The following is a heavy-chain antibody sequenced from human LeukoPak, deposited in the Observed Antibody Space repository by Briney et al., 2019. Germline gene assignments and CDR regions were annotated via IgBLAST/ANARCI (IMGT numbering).Heavy chain of an antibody. CDR2: IMQDGSEK. Sequence: AGAPTLFSAASGFTSCNDWMRWVPEAPGKGKKWVANIMQDGSEKYYVDSVKGRFTISRDNAKNSLYLQMNSLRAEDTAVYYCARRYCGGDCHSPYFDYWGQGTLVTVSS. V-gene: IGHV3-7*02. CDR3: ARRYCGGDCHSPYFDY. CDR1: GFTSCNDW. D-gene: IGHD2-21*02. J-gene: IGHJ4*02.